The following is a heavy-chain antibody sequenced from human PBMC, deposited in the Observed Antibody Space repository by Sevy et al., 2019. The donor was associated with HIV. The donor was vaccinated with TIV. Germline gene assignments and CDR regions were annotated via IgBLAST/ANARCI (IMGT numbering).Heavy chain of an antibody. Sequence: GGSLRLSFAASGFTFSGSAMHWVRQASGKGLEWVGRIRSKANSYATAYAASVKGRFTISRDDSKNTAYLQMNSLKTEDTAVYYCTSLGYCSSTSCYSGLDYYMDVWGKGTTVTVSS. D-gene: IGHD2-2*02. CDR1: GFTFSGSA. J-gene: IGHJ6*03. V-gene: IGHV3-73*01. CDR2: IRSKANSYAT. CDR3: TSLGYCSSTSCYSGLDYYMDV.